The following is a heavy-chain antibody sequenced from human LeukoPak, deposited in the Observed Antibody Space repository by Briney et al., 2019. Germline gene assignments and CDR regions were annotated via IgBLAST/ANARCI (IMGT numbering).Heavy chain of an antibody. J-gene: IGHJ4*02. CDR1: GFTFSNAW. D-gene: IGHD1-26*01. Sequence: GGSLRLSCAASGFTFSNAWMSWVRQAPGKGLEWVGRIKSKTDGGTTDYAAPVKGRFTISRDDSKNTLYLQMNSLKTEDTAVYYCTTDGRRELPTRDYWGQGTLVTVSS. CDR2: IKSKTDGGTT. V-gene: IGHV3-15*01. CDR3: TTDGRRELPTRDY.